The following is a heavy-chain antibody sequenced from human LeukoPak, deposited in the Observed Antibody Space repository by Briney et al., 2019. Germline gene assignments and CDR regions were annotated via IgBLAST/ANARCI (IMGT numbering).Heavy chain of an antibody. CDR3: ARPKGNIVIVTPIGFDY. J-gene: IGHJ4*02. D-gene: IGHD2/OR15-2a*01. V-gene: IGHV5-51*01. Sequence: GESLKISCKGSGYSFTSYWIGWVRQMPGKGLEWMGIIYPGDSDSRYSPSFQGQVTISADKSISTAYLQWGSLKASDTAMYYWARPKGNIVIVTPIGFDYWGQGPLVPAS. CDR1: GYSFTSYW. CDR2: IYPGDSDS.